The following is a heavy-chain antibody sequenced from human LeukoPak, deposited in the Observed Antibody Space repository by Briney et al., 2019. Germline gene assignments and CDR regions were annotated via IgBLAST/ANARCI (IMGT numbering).Heavy chain of an antibody. CDR3: AGETYYYDSSGYFDY. CDR1: GFTFSSYG. V-gene: IGHV3-30*02. Sequence: GGSLRLSCAASGFTFSSYGMHWVRQAPGKGLEWVAFIRYDGSNKYYADSVKGRFTISRDNSKNTLYLQMNSLRAEDTAVYYCAGETYYYDSSGYFDYRGQGTLVTVSS. D-gene: IGHD3-22*01. CDR2: IRYDGSNK. J-gene: IGHJ4*02.